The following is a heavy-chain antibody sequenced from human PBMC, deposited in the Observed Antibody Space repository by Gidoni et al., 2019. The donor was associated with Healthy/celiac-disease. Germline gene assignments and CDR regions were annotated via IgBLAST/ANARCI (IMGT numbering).Heavy chain of an antibody. CDR2: ISSSSSTI. J-gene: IGHJ4*02. V-gene: IGHV3-48*01. CDR3: ARDEDYVWGSYRLDY. CDR1: GFPFSSYS. D-gene: IGHD3-16*02. Sequence: EVQLVESGGGLVQPGGSLRLSCAASGFPFSSYSMNWVRQAPGKGLEWVSYISSSSSTIYYADSVKGRFTISRDNAKNSLYLQMNSLRAEDTAVYYCARDEDYVWGSYRLDYWGQGTLVTVSS.